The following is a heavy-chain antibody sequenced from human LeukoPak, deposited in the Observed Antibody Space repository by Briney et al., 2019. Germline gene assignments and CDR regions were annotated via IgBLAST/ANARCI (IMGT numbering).Heavy chain of an antibody. J-gene: IGHJ4*02. CDR3: ASIDFWSGYCTDY. CDR1: GFTFGSYA. Sequence: GGSLRLSCAASGFTFGSYAMLWVRQAPGKGLEWVAVISYDGSNKYYADSVKGRFTISRDNSKNTLYLQMNSLRAEDTAVYYCASIDFWSGYCTDYWGQGTLVTVSS. CDR2: ISYDGSNK. D-gene: IGHD3-3*01. V-gene: IGHV3-30-3*01.